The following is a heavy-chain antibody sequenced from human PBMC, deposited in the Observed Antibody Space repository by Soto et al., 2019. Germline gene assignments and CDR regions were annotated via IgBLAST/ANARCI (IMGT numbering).Heavy chain of an antibody. CDR3: ARGYRLLRYSDWPRSSSAFDI. D-gene: IGHD3-9*01. Sequence: SETLSLTCPVYGGSFSGYYWSCIRQPPGKRLEWIGEINHSGSTNYNPSLKSRVTISVDTSKNQFSLKLSSVTAADTAVYYCARGYRLLRYSDWPRSSSAFDIWGQGTMVTVSS. CDR1: GGSFSGYY. CDR2: INHSGST. J-gene: IGHJ3*02. V-gene: IGHV4-34*01.